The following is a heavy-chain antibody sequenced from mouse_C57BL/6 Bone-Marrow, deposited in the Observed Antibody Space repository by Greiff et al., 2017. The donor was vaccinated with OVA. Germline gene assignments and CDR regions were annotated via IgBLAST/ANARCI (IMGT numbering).Heavy chain of an antibody. CDR1: GYTFTSYG. V-gene: IGHV1-81*01. CDR2: IYPRSGNT. D-gene: IGHD1-1*01. CDR3: ARETTVPVDY. Sequence: QLQQSGAELARPGASVKLSCKASGYTFTSYGISWVKQRTGQGLEWIGEIYPRSGNTYYNEKFKGKATLTADKSSSTAYMELRSLTSEDSAVYFCARETTVPVDYWGQGTTLTVSS. J-gene: IGHJ2*01.